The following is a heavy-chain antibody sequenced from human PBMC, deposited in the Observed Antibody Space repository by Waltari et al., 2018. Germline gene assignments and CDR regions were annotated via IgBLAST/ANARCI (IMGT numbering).Heavy chain of an antibody. V-gene: IGHV3-9*01. CDR2: ISWNSVSI. CDR1: GFTFDDYA. Sequence: EVQLVESGGGLVQPGRSLRLSCAASGFTFDDYAMHWVRQAPWKGLEWVAGISWNSVSIGYAYSVKGRFTSSRDNAKNSLYLQMNSLRAEDTALYYCAKDITYYGSGSYVFDYWGQGTLVTVSS. D-gene: IGHD3-10*01. CDR3: AKDITYYGSGSYVFDY. J-gene: IGHJ4*02.